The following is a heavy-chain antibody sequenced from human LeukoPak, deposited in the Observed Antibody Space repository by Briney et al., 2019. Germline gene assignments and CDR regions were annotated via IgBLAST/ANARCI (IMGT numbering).Heavy chain of an antibody. CDR2: IRSRSIGGAI. V-gene: IGHV3-49*04. J-gene: IGHJ6*03. D-gene: IGHD5-18*01. Sequence: HPGGSLRLSCSTSGFTFPDYALSWVRQAPGKGLEWLSFIRSRSIGGAIEYAASVKGRFTISRDDSKSIAYLQIDSLQTEDTAVYYCTRRRYISGYYCMDVWGKGTTVTVSS. CDR1: GFTFPDYA. CDR3: TRRRYISGYYCMDV.